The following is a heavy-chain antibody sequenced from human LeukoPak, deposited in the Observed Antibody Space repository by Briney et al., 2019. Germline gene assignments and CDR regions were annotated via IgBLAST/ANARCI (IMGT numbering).Heavy chain of an antibody. V-gene: IGHV4-38-2*02. J-gene: IGHJ4*02. D-gene: IGHD3-10*01. CDR2: IYHSGST. Sequence: PSETLSLTCTVSGYSISSGYYWGWIRQPPGKGLEWIGSIYHSGSTYYNPSLKSRVTISVDTSKNQFSLKLSSVTAADTAVYYCATSMRVTMVRVFDYWGQGTLVTVSS. CDR3: ATSMRVTMVRVFDY. CDR1: GYSISSGYY.